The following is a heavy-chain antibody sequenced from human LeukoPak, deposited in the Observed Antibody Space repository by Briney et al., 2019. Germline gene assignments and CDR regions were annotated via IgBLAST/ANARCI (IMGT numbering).Heavy chain of an antibody. Sequence: GGSLRLSCAASGFTFSDYYMSWIRQAPGKGLEWVSYISSSDTTMYYADSVKGRFTISRDNAKNSLYLQMNGLRADDTAVYYCVRQWLVPDYWGQGTLVTVSS. CDR3: VRQWLVPDY. CDR2: ISSSDTTM. CDR1: GFTFSDYY. D-gene: IGHD6-19*01. J-gene: IGHJ4*02. V-gene: IGHV3-11*01.